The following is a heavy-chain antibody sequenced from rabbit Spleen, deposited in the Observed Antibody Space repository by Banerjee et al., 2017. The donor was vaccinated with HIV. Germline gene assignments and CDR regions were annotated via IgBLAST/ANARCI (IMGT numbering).Heavy chain of an antibody. CDR1: GFSFNEFSFNGGYD. V-gene: IGHV1S40*01. Sequence: QSLEESGGGLVKPGASLTLTCKASGFSFNEFSFNGGYDMCWVRQAPGKGLEWIACIDTGSSGFTYFATWAKGRFTCSKTSSTTVTLQMTRLTAADTATYFCARDTSSSFSSYGMDLWGQGTLVTVS. CDR2: IDTGSSGFT. D-gene: IGHD1-1*01. J-gene: IGHJ6*01. CDR3: ARDTSSSFSSYGMDL.